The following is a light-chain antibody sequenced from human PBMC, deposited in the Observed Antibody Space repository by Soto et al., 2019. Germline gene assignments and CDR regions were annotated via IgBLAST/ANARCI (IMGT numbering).Light chain of an antibody. CDR2: DAS. J-gene: IGKJ4*01. V-gene: IGKV3-11*01. CDR3: QQRKSRLT. Sequence: DIVLTQSPATLSLSPGERATLSCRASQSVSNYLAWYQQKPGQAPRLLIYDASNRAPGIPARFSGSGSGADFSLTISSLDHEDFAFYYCQQRKSRLTFGGGTKVEIK. CDR1: QSVSNY.